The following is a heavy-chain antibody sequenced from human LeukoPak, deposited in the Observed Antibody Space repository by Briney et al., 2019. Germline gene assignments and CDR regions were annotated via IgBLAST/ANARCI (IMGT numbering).Heavy chain of an antibody. Sequence: GRSLRLSCAASGFTFSSYAMHWVRQAPGKGLEWVAVISYDGSNTYYADSVKGRFTISRDNSKNTLYLQMNSLRAEDTAVYYCARGEPPGYGSDYWGQGTLVTVSS. CDR2: ISYDGSNT. CDR3: ARGEPPGYGSDY. D-gene: IGHD5-12*01. CDR1: GFTFSSYA. V-gene: IGHV3-30*04. J-gene: IGHJ4*02.